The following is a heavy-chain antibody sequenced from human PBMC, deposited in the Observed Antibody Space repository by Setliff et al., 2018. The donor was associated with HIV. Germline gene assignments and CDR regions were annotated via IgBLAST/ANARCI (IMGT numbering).Heavy chain of an antibody. CDR2: ISYSGGT. CDR3: ARSPLYSGYERYYFDY. CDR1: GYSISSDYY. V-gene: IGHV4-38-2*01. J-gene: IGHJ4*02. D-gene: IGHD5-12*01. Sequence: SETLSLTCAVSGYSISSDYYWGWIRQPPGKGLEWIGSISYSGGTYYNPSLKSRVTISVDKSKNQFSLKLSSVTAADTAVYYCARSPLYSGYERYYFDYWGQGTLVTVSS.